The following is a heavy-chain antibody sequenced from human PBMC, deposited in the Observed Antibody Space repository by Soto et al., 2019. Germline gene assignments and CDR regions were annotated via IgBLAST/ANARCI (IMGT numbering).Heavy chain of an antibody. CDR1: GGSISSSSYY. CDR3: ARPGSGWADFDY. D-gene: IGHD6-19*01. Sequence: QLQLQESGPGLVKPSETLSLTCTVSGGSISSSSYYWGWIRQPPGKGLEWIGSIYYSGSTYYNPSLTSRVTISVDTSKNQFSLKLSSVTAADTAVYYCARPGSGWADFDYWGQGTLVTVSS. V-gene: IGHV4-39*01. J-gene: IGHJ4*02. CDR2: IYYSGST.